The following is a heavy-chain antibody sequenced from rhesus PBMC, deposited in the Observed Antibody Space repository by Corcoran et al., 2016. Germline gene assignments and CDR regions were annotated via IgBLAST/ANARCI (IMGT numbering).Heavy chain of an antibody. CDR3: ASGSYYYFSFDY. D-gene: IGHD3-16*01. Sequence: QVQLQESGPGLVKPSETLSLTCAVSGGSISSSNWWSWIRQPPGKGLGGIGNIGGSSGATYYTPPLKSRVTISKDTSKNQFSLKLSSVTAADTAVYYCASGSYYYFSFDYWGQGVLVTVSS. CDR2: IGGSSGAT. J-gene: IGHJ4*01. CDR1: GGSISSSNW. V-gene: IGHV4-65*02.